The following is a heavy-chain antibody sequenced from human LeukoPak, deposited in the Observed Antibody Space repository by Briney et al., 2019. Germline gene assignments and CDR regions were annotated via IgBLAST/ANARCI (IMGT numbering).Heavy chain of an antibody. D-gene: IGHD5-12*01. J-gene: IGHJ4*02. CDR3: AKEGYSGYEYFDY. Sequence: GGSLRLSCSASGFTFDDYAMHWVRQAPGKGLEWVSGISWNSGSIGYADSVKGRFTISRDNAKNSLYLQMNSLRAEDTALYYCAKEGYSGYEYFDYWGQGTLVTVSS. V-gene: IGHV3-9*01. CDR1: GFTFDDYA. CDR2: ISWNSGSI.